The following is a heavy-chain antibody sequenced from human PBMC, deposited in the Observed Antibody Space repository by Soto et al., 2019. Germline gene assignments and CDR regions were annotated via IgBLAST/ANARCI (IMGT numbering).Heavy chain of an antibody. J-gene: IGHJ4*02. Sequence: PGGSLRLSCAASGVTFSSYWMSWVRQAPGKGLEWVANIKQDGSQKYYVDSVKGRLTISRDNAKNSLYLQMNSLRVEDTAVYYCASAYYYDSSGYSPGGYWGQGTLVTVS. CDR3: ASAYYYDSSGYSPGGY. CDR1: GVTFSSYW. CDR2: IKQDGSQK. D-gene: IGHD3-22*01. V-gene: IGHV3-7*01.